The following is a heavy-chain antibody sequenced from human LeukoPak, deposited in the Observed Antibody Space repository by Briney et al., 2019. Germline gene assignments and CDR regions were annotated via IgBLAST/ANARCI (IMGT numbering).Heavy chain of an antibody. V-gene: IGHV4-31*03. CDR2: IYYSGST. CDR1: GGSISSGGYY. D-gene: IGHD3-3*01. J-gene: IGHJ4*02. CDR3: ARGLPGGGVVIEFYFDY. Sequence: SETLSLTCTVSGGSISSGGYYWSWIRQHPGKGLEWIGYIYYSGSTYYNPSLKSRVTISVDTSKNQFPLKLSSVTAADTAVYYCARGLPGGGVVIEFYFDYWGQGTLVTVSS.